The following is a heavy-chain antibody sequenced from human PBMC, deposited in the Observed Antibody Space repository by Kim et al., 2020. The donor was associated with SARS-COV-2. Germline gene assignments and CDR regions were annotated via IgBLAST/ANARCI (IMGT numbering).Heavy chain of an antibody. V-gene: IGHV4-59*13. Sequence: SETLSLTCTVSGGSISSYYWSWIRQPPGKGLEWIGYIYYSGSTNYNPSLKSRVTISVDTSKNQFSLKLSSVTAADTAVYYCARAIAVAGPWFDPWGQGTL. CDR1: GGSISSYY. CDR2: IYYSGST. D-gene: IGHD6-19*01. CDR3: ARAIAVAGPWFDP. J-gene: IGHJ5*02.